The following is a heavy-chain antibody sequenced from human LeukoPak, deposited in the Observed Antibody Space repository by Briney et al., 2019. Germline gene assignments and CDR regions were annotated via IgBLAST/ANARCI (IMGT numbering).Heavy chain of an antibody. CDR2: INHSGST. CDR3: ARGREREVVQGAHPFEY. J-gene: IGHJ4*02. Sequence: SETLSLTCAFYGGSFSVYYWSWIRQPPGKGLEWIGEINHSGSTNYNPSLKSRVTISVDTSKNHFSLKLSSVTAADTAVYYCARGREREVVQGAHPFEYWGEETVVRVS. V-gene: IGHV4-34*01. CDR1: GGSFSVYY. D-gene: IGHD1-1*01.